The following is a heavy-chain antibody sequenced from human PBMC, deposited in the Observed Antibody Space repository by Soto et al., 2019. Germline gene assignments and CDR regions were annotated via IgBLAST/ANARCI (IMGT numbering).Heavy chain of an antibody. Sequence: EVQLLESGGGLVQPGGSLRLSCAASGFTFSSYAMSWVRQAPGKGLEWVSAISGSGGSTYYADSVKGRFTISRDNSKNTLYLQMNSLRAEDTAVYYCATRAYSGSVRDYYYTLDVWGQGTTVTVSS. CDR2: ISGSGGST. J-gene: IGHJ6*02. CDR3: ATRAYSGSVRDYYYTLDV. V-gene: IGHV3-23*01. CDR1: GFTFSSYA. D-gene: IGHD5-12*01.